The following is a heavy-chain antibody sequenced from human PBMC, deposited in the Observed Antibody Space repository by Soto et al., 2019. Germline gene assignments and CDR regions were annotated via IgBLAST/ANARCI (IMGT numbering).Heavy chain of an antibody. J-gene: IGHJ4*02. CDR1: GASVGSGSLY. CDR3: ARVSTYYFDSSGSYTSDY. CDR2: VFFSGST. Sequence: PSETLSLTCTVSGASVGSGSLYWSWIRQPPGKGLEWIGYVFFSGSTNYNPSLKSRVTISIDTSKNQFSLKLISVTAADTAVYYCARVSTYYFDSSGSYTSDYWGQGTLVTVSS. V-gene: IGHV4-61*01. D-gene: IGHD3-22*01.